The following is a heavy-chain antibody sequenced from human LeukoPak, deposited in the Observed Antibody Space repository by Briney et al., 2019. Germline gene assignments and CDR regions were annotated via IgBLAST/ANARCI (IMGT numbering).Heavy chain of an antibody. CDR3: ARQYYYESSGFWY. CDR1: GGSISSYY. Sequence: SETLTLTCIASGGSISSYYWSWIRQPPGKGLEWIGYIYHTGSTKYNPSLKSRVTISVDTSKNQFSLKLSSVTAADTAVYYCARQYYYESSGFWYWGQGTLVTVSS. V-gene: IGHV4-59*01. J-gene: IGHJ4*02. D-gene: IGHD3-22*01. CDR2: IYHTGST.